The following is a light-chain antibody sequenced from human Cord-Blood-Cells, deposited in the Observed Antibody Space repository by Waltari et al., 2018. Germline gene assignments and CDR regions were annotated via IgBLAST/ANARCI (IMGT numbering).Light chain of an antibody. CDR2: EGS. Sequence: QSALTQPASVSGSPGQSITISCTGTSSDVGSYNLVFWYHQHPGKAPKLMIYEGSKRPSGVSNRFSGSKSGNTASLTISGLQAEDEADYYCCSYAGSSTNWVFGGGTKLTVL. CDR3: CSYAGSSTNWV. J-gene: IGLJ3*02. V-gene: IGLV2-23*01. CDR1: SSDVGSYNL.